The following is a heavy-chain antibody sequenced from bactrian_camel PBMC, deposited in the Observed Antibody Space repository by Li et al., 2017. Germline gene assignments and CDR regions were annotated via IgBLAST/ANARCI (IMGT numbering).Heavy chain of an antibody. CDR1: GFTLGSVD. V-gene: IGHV3S40*01. J-gene: IGHJ4*01. CDR3: ATGDCYSGSWCSDAY. Sequence: DVQLVESGGGLVQPGGSLRLSCAASGFTLGSVDMAWVRQAPGMGLEWVSFIKSGAGSIYYTESVKGRFTISRDNAKNTLYLQMNSLKTEDTAVYYCATGDCYSGSWCSDAYWGPGTQVTVS. CDR2: IKSGAGSI. D-gene: IGHD3*01.